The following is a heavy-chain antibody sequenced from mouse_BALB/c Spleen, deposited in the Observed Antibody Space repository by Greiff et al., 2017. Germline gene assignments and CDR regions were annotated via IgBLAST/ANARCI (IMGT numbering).Heavy chain of an antibody. CDR1: GFNIKDTY. V-gene: IGHV14-3*02. CDR2: IDPANGNT. Sequence: EVQLQQSGAELVKPGASVKLSCTASGFNIKDTYMHWVKQRPEQGMEWIGRIDPANGNTKYDPKFQGKATITADTSSNTAYLQLSSLTSEDTAVYYCARWEYGNYYYAMDYWGQGTSVTVSS. D-gene: IGHD2-10*02. J-gene: IGHJ4*01. CDR3: ARWEYGNYYYAMDY.